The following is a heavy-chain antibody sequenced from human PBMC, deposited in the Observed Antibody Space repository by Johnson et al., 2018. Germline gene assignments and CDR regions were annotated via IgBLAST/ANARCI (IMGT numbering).Heavy chain of an antibody. CDR2: ISRRGSTM. V-gene: IGHV3-48*03. J-gene: IGHJ4*02. D-gene: IGHD3-22*01. Sequence: EVQLVESGGGLVQPGGSLRLSCAASGFTFSSYEMNWVRQAPGKGLEWVSYISRRGSTMFYADPVQGRFTISRDNAKNSLYLQMNSLRAEDTAVYYCAREPYDSSGSVDYCGQGTLVTVSS. CDR1: GFTFSSYE. CDR3: AREPYDSSGSVDY.